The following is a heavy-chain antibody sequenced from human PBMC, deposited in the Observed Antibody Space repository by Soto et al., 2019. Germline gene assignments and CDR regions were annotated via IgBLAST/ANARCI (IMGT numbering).Heavy chain of an antibody. CDR3: ARQPRVSSGYWYYFDY. D-gene: IGHD3-22*01. Sequence: EVQLVESGGGLVKPGGSLRLSCAASGYTFSSYSMNWVRQAPGKGLEWVSSISSSSSYIYYADSVKGRFTISRDNAKNSLYLQMNRLRAEDTAVYYCARQPRVSSGYWYYFDYWGQGTLVTVSS. CDR1: GYTFSSYS. J-gene: IGHJ4*02. V-gene: IGHV3-21*01. CDR2: ISSSSSYI.